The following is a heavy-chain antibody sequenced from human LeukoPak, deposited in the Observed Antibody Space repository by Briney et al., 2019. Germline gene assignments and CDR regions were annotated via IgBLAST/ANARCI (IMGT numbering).Heavy chain of an antibody. D-gene: IGHD2-2*01. CDR2: ISSSGSTI. Sequence: GGSLRLSYAASGFTFSSYEMNWVRQAPGKGLEWVSYISSSGSTIYYADSVKGRFTISRDNAKNSLYLQMNSLRAEDTAVYHCARDRTRVPAAIPPDAFDIWGQGTMVTVSS. CDR3: ARDRTRVPAAIPPDAFDI. CDR1: GFTFSSYE. J-gene: IGHJ3*02. V-gene: IGHV3-48*03.